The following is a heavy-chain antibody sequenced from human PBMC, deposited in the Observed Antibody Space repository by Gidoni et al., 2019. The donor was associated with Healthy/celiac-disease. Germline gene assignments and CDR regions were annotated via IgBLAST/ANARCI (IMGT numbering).Heavy chain of an antibody. CDR1: GFTFSSYA. Sequence: QVQLVESGGGVVQPGRSLRLSCAASGFTFSSYAMHWVRQAPGKGLEWVAVISYDGSNKYYADSVKGRFTISRDNSKNTLYLQMNSLRAEDTAVYYCARDRGMVRGVIITNGLMNWGQGTLVTVSS. CDR3: ARDRGMVRGVIITNGLMN. CDR2: ISYDGSNK. D-gene: IGHD3-10*01. J-gene: IGHJ4*02. V-gene: IGHV3-30-3*01.